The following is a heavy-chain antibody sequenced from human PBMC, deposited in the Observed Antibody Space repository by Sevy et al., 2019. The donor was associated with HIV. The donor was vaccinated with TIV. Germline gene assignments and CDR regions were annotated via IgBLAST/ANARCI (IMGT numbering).Heavy chain of an antibody. J-gene: IGHJ4*02. V-gene: IGHV1-2*02. CDR3: ARVLRYCSSTSCYRVREFDY. D-gene: IGHD2-2*02. Sequence: ASVKVSCKASGYTFTGYYMHWVRQAPGQGLEWMGWINPNSGGTNYAQKFQGRVTMTRDTSISTAYMELSRLRSDDTAVHYCARVLRYCSSTSCYRVREFDYWDQGTLVTVSS. CDR1: GYTFTGYY. CDR2: INPNSGGT.